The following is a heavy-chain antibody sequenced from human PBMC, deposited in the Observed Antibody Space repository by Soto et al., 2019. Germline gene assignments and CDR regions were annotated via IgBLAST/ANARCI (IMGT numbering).Heavy chain of an antibody. CDR3: ARDRYTYYDFGSGPSIPPSYGMDV. CDR2: TYYRSKWYN. CDR1: GDSVSSNSAA. D-gene: IGHD3-3*01. V-gene: IGHV6-1*01. Sequence: SQTLSLTCAISGDSVSSNSAAWNWIRQSPSRGLEWLGRTYYRSKWYNDYAVSVKSRITINPDTSKNQFSLQLNSVTPEDTAVYYCARDRYTYYDFGSGPSIPPSYGMDVWGQGTTVTVSS. J-gene: IGHJ6*02.